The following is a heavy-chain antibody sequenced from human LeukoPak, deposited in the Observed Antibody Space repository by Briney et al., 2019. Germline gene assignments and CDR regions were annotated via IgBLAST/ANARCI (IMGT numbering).Heavy chain of an antibody. Sequence: SETLSLTCTVSGGSINSGDYFWSWIRQPPGKGLEWIGYISYSGSTYYNPSLKSRVTISVDTSKNQFSLKLSSVTAADTAVYYCARGVGEQLALYFDYWGQGTLVTVSS. J-gene: IGHJ4*02. V-gene: IGHV4-30-4*01. CDR3: ARGVGEQLALYFDY. D-gene: IGHD6-6*01. CDR1: GGSINSGDYF. CDR2: ISYSGST.